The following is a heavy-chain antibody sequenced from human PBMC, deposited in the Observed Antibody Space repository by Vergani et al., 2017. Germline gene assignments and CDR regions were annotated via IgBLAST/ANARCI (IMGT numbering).Heavy chain of an antibody. J-gene: IGHJ4*02. D-gene: IGHD2-8*01. Sequence: QVQLVQSGAEVKKPGSSVKVSCKASGGTFSSYTISWVRQAPGQGLEWMGRIIPILGIANYAQKFQGRVTMTTDTSTSTAYMELRSLRSDDTAVYYCARACGYCTNGPLSGGDYWGQGTLVTVSS. CDR3: ARACGYCTNGPLSGGDY. CDR2: IIPILGIA. CDR1: GGTFSSYT. V-gene: IGHV1-69*04.